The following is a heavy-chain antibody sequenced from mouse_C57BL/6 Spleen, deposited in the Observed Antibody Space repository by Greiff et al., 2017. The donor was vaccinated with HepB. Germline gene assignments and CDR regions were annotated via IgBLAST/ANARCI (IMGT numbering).Heavy chain of an antibody. Sequence: QVQLKQSGAELARPGASVKLSCKASGYTFTSYGISWVKQRTGQGLEWIGEIYPRSGNTYYNEKFKGKATLTADKSSSTAYMELRSLTSEDSAVYFCARRGSDGNYLYYFDYWGQGTTLTVSS. CDR3: ARRGSDGNYLYYFDY. CDR1: GYTFTSYG. J-gene: IGHJ2*01. CDR2: IYPRSGNT. V-gene: IGHV1-81*01. D-gene: IGHD2-1*01.